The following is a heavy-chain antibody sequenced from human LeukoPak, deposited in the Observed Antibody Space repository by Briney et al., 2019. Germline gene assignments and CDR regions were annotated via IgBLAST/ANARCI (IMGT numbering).Heavy chain of an antibody. Sequence: PSETLSLTCSVSGAPVNNHHWGWIRQPAGKGLEWIGRITASGSTNYTPSLRRRVTISVDKSKNQLFVRLDSVTAADTAVYYCARDKVVVAASGKYYFDYWGQGTLVAVSS. V-gene: IGHV4-4*07. CDR3: ARDKVVVAASGKYYFDY. D-gene: IGHD2-15*01. CDR2: ITASGST. J-gene: IGHJ4*02. CDR1: GAPVNNHH.